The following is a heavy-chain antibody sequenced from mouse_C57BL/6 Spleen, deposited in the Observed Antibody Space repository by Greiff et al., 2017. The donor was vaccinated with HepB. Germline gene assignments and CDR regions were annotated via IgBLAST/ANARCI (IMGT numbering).Heavy chain of an antibody. CDR2: ISSGGSYT. Sequence: EVQGVESGGDLVKPGGSLKLSCAASGFTFSSYGMSWVRQTPDKRLEWVATISSGGSYTYYPDNVKGRFTISRDNAKNTLYLQMSRLKSEDTAMYYCGRQIYDGYHYFDYWGQGTTLTVSS. V-gene: IGHV5-6*01. CDR1: GFTFSSYG. J-gene: IGHJ2*01. D-gene: IGHD2-3*01. CDR3: GRQIYDGYHYFDY.